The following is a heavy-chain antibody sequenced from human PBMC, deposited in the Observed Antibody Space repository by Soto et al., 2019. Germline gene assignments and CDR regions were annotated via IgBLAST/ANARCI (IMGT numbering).Heavy chain of an antibody. CDR3: ARTLRSDTMDV. D-gene: IGHD3-3*01. V-gene: IGHV3-11*01. CDR2: ISSSGSTI. J-gene: IGHJ6*04. Sequence: GGSPRLSCAASGFTFCDYYMSWIRQAPGKGLEWVSYISSSGSTIYYADSVKGRFTISRDNAKNSLYLQMNSLRAEDTAVYYCARTLRSDTMDVWGKGTTVTVSS. CDR1: GFTFCDYY.